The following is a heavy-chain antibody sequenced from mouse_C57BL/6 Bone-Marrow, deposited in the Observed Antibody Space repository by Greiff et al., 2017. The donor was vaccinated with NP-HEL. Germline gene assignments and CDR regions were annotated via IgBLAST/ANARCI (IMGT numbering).Heavy chain of an antibody. CDR3: ARNLGVTTLDY. D-gene: IGHD2-2*01. CDR2: IWRGGST. V-gene: IGHV2-2*01. CDR1: GFSFTSYG. Sequence: QVQLQQSGPGLVQPSQSLSITCTVSGFSFTSYGVHWVRQSPGKGLEWLGVIWRGGSTDYNAAFITRLSISKDKSKSQVFFKMNSLQADDTAIYYCARNLGVTTLDYWGQGTTLTVSS. J-gene: IGHJ2*01.